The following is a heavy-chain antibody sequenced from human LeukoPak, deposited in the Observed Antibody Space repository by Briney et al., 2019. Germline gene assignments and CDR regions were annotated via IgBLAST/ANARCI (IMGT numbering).Heavy chain of an antibody. CDR3: ATGATIFGVAERDY. D-gene: IGHD3-3*01. CDR1: GYTLTELS. J-gene: IGHJ4*02. Sequence: ASVKVSCKVSGYTLTELSMHWVRQAPGKGLEWMGGFDPEDGETIYAQKFQGRVTMTEDTSTDTAYKELSSLRSEDTAVYYCATGATIFGVAERDYWGQGTLVTVSS. V-gene: IGHV1-24*01. CDR2: FDPEDGET.